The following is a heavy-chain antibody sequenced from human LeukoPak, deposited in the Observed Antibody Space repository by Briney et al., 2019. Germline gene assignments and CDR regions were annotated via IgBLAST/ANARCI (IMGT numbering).Heavy chain of an antibody. CDR3: VRDMGYYDKV. Sequence: VGSLRLSCATSGFTFSTSWMHWVRQAPGKGLVWVSRINTDGNTRDYADSVKGRFTISRDNAKNTLYLQMNSLRAEDTAVYYCVRDMGYYDKVWGQGTLVTVSS. CDR1: GFTFSTSW. J-gene: IGHJ4*02. D-gene: IGHD3-22*01. V-gene: IGHV3-74*01. CDR2: INTDGNTR.